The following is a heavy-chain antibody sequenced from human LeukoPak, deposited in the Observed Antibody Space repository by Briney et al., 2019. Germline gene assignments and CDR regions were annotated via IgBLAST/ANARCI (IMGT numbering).Heavy chain of an antibody. V-gene: IGHV1-18*04. Sequence: AAVQVSCKASGYTFTGYYMHWVRQAPGQGLEWMGWISAYNGNTNYAQKLQGRVTMTTDTSTSTAYMELRSLRSDDTAVYYCARLAVAGPFDPWGQGTLVTVSS. CDR1: GYTFTGYY. D-gene: IGHD6-19*01. J-gene: IGHJ5*02. CDR2: ISAYNGNT. CDR3: ARLAVAGPFDP.